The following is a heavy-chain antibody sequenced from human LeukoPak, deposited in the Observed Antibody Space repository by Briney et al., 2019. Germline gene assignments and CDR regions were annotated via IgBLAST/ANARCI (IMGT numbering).Heavy chain of an antibody. J-gene: IGHJ4*02. CDR1: GFTFSNYW. CDR2: VNDDGSTT. Sequence: GGSLRLSCTASGFTFSNYWMHWVRQAPGKGLVWVSLVNDDGSTTVYADSVKGRFTISRDNAKSTLYLQMNSLRAEDTAVYYCARDDSSARANYWGQGALVTVSS. V-gene: IGHV3-74*01. CDR3: ARDDSSARANY. D-gene: IGHD3-22*01.